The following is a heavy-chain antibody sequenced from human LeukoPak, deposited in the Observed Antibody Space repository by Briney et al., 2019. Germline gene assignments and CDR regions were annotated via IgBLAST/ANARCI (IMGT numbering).Heavy chain of an antibody. D-gene: IGHD2/OR15-2a*01. V-gene: IGHV3-33*01. CDR1: GFTFSSYG. CDR2: IWYDGSNK. J-gene: IGHJ4*02. CDR3: AREGPRGNSQFDY. Sequence: GGSLRLSWAASGFTFSSYGMHWVRQAPGKGLEWVALIWYDGSNKYYTDSVKGRLTISRDNSKNTLYLQMNSLRAEDTAIYYCAREGPRGNSQFDYWGQGTLVTVSS.